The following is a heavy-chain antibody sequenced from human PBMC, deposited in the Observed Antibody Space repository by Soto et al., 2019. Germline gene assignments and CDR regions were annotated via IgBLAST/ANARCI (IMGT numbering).Heavy chain of an antibody. D-gene: IGHD6-13*01. V-gene: IGHV5-51*01. CDR1: GYDFTNYW. Sequence: GESLKISCKASGYDFTNYWIAWVRQTPGRGLEWMGMIYPGDSDIRYNPSFRGRVTISADKSITSAFVQWGSLKASDSAIYYCARFRAPRRQLISMSFHLWGLGTLVTVSS. CDR2: IYPGDSDI. J-gene: IGHJ4*03. CDR3: ARFRAPRRQLISMSFHL.